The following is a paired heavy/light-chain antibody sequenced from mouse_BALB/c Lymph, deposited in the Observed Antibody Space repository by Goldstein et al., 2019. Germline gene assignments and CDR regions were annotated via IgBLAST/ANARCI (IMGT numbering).Light chain of an antibody. V-gene: IGKV4-50*01. Sequence: ENVLTQSPAIMSASLGEKVTMSCRASSSVNYMYWYQQKSDASPKLWIYYTSNLAPGVPARFSGSGSGNSYSLTISSMEGEDAATYYCQQFTSSPSTFGGGTKLEIK. CDR3: QQFTSSPST. J-gene: IGKJ1*01. CDR1: SSVNY. CDR2: YTS.
Heavy chain of an antibody. J-gene: IGHJ1*01. V-gene: IGHV1-18*01. Sequence: EVQLQQSGPELVKPGASVKISCKTSGYTFTEYTMHWVKQSHGKSLEWIGGINPNNGGTSYNQKFKGKATLTVDKSSSTAYMELRSLTSEDSAVYYCAREGGKRYFDVWGAGTTVTVSS. CDR1: GYTFTEYT. CDR3: AREGGKRYFDV. D-gene: IGHD2-1*01. CDR2: INPNNGGT.